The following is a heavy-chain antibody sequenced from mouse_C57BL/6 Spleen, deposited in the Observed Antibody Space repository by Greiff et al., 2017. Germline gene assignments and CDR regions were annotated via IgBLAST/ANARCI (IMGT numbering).Heavy chain of an antibody. D-gene: IGHD1-1*01. V-gene: IGHV1-52*01. Sequence: QVQLQQPGAELVRPGSSVKLSCKASGYTFTSYWMHWVKQRPIQGLEWIGNIDPSDSETHYNQKFKDKATLTVDKSSRTAYMQLSSLTSEDSAVYYCEKEGYYGSPFAYWGQGTLVTVSA. CDR1: GYTFTSYW. J-gene: IGHJ3*01. CDR2: IDPSDSET. CDR3: EKEGYYGSPFAY.